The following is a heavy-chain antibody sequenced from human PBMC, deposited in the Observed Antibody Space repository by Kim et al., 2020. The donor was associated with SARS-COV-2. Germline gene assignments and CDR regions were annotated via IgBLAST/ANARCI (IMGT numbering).Heavy chain of an antibody. CDR1: GYTFTSYG. Sequence: ASVKVSCKASGYTFTSYGISWVRQAPGQGLEWMGWISAYNGNTNYAQKPQGRVTMTTDTSTSTAYMELRSLRSDDTAVYYCAGVPWFGELSRFDYWGQGTLLTVSS. V-gene: IGHV1-18*04. CDR3: AGVPWFGELSRFDY. J-gene: IGHJ4*02. D-gene: IGHD3-10*01. CDR2: ISAYNGNT.